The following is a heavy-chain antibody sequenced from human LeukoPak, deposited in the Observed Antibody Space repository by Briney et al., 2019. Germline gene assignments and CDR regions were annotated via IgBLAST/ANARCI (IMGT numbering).Heavy chain of an antibody. V-gene: IGHV1-69*13. Sequence: SVKVSCKASGGTFSSYAIGWVRQAPGQGLEWVGGIIPIFGTANYAQKFQGRVTITADESTSTAYMELSSLRSEDTAVYYCAREMGYYDILTGYYTLYNWFDPWGQGTLVTVSS. CDR2: IIPIFGTA. CDR3: AREMGYYDILTGYYTLYNWFDP. J-gene: IGHJ5*02. D-gene: IGHD3-9*01. CDR1: GGTFSSYA.